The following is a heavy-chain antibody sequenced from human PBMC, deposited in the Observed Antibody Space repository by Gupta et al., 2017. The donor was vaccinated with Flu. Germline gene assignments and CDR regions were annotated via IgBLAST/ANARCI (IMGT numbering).Heavy chain of an antibody. CDR1: GFTFSNYN. J-gene: IGHJ4*02. CDR2: ISSSSSYI. V-gene: IGHV3-21*01. CDR3: VRDWSSTWQKGNYFDY. Sequence: EVQLLESGGCLVKPGGYLILSCAVSGFTFSNYNMNGVRQDPGKGLEWVSSISSSSSYIYYADSGKGRFTISRDNAKNSLYLQMNSLRAEETAVYYCVRDWSSTWQKGNYFDYWGQGTVVTVSS. D-gene: IGHD6-13*01.